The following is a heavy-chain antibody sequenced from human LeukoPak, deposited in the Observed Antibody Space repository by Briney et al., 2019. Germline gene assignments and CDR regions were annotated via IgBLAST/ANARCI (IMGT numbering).Heavy chain of an antibody. Sequence: ASVKVSCKASGYTFTGYYMHWVRQAPGQGLEWMGWINPNSGGTDYAQKFQGRVTMTRDTSISTAYMELSRLRSDDTAVYYCARARITMIVVSGYQYYFDYWGQGTLVTVSS. V-gene: IGHV1-2*02. D-gene: IGHD3-22*01. CDR3: ARARITMIVVSGYQYYFDY. J-gene: IGHJ4*02. CDR1: GYTFTGYY. CDR2: INPNSGGT.